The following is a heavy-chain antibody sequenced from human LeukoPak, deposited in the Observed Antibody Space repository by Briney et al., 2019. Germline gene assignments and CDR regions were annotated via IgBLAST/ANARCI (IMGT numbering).Heavy chain of an antibody. CDR1: GGSISSYY. J-gene: IGHJ3*02. CDR3: ARDLGGNGGDDAFDI. CDR2: IYYSGST. V-gene: IGHV4-59*01. Sequence: SETLSLTCTVSGGSISSYYWSWIRQPTGKGLEGMGYIYYSGSTNYNPSLKSRVTISVDTSKNQFSLKLSSVTAADTAVYYCARDLGGNGGDDAFDIWGQGTMVTVSS. D-gene: IGHD2-15*01.